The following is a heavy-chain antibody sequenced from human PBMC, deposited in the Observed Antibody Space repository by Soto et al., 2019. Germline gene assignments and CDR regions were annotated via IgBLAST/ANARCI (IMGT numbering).Heavy chain of an antibody. CDR1: EGSFSNYA. D-gene: IGHD1-26*01. CDR2: IVPVFGSV. Sequence: QVQLVQSGAEVKKPGSSVKVSCKTSEGSFSNYAISWVRQAPGQGLEWMGGIVPVFGSVKYAQNFHGRVTVTADTVTTTAYMELSSLRSDDTAVYYCARPANIAGRAGDHYYYYGMDVWGQGTTVTVAS. J-gene: IGHJ6*02. CDR3: ARPANIAGRAGDHYYYYGMDV. V-gene: IGHV1-69*06.